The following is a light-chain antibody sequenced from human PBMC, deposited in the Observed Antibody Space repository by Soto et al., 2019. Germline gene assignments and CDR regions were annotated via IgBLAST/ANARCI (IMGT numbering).Light chain of an antibody. CDR1: QSVSSN. CDR3: QQYNTWPPLT. Sequence: EIVMTQSPATLSVSPGERATLSCRASQSVSSNLAWYQQKPGQAPRLLIYGASTRATGIPARFSGSGSGTEFTLTISSLQSEAFAVYYCQQYNTWPPLTFGGGTKVEIK. V-gene: IGKV3-15*01. CDR2: GAS. J-gene: IGKJ4*01.